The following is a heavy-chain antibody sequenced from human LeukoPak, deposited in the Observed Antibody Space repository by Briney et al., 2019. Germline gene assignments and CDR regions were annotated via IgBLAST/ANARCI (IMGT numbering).Heavy chain of an antibody. Sequence: PSETLSLTCAVSGYSISSGYYWGWIRQPPGKGLEWIGSIYHSGSTYYNPSLKSRVTISVDTSKNQFSLKLSSVTAADTAVYYCARSPYCSGGSCYRRGFDYWGQGTLVTVSS. D-gene: IGHD2-15*01. J-gene: IGHJ4*02. CDR2: IYHSGST. CDR1: GYSISSGYY. CDR3: ARSPYCSGGSCYRRGFDY. V-gene: IGHV4-38-2*01.